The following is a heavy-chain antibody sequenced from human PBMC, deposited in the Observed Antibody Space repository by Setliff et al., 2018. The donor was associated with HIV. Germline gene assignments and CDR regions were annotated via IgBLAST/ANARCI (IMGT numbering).Heavy chain of an antibody. V-gene: IGHV4-59*11. Sequence: SETLSLTCPVSGGSISSHYWRWIRQPPGKGLEWIGSIYYSGSTNYNPSLKSRVTISVDTSKNQFSLKLSSVTAADTAVYYCARVGGIGCGEFLDYWGQGTLVTVSS. CDR2: IYYSGST. CDR1: GGSISSHY. D-gene: IGHD3-10*01. CDR3: ARVGGIGCGEFLDY. J-gene: IGHJ4*02.